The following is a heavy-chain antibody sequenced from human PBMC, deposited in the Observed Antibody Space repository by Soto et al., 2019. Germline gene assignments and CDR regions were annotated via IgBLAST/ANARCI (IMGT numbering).Heavy chain of an antibody. Sequence: GESLKISCKGSGYSFTSYWISWVRQMPGKGLEWMGRIDPSDSYTNHSPSFQGHVTISADKSISTAYLQWSSLKASDTAMYYCAGIGDEQQPGWGQGTLVTVSS. V-gene: IGHV5-10-1*01. D-gene: IGHD3-10*01. CDR3: AGIGDEQQPG. CDR2: IDPSDSYT. J-gene: IGHJ4*02. CDR1: GYSFTSYW.